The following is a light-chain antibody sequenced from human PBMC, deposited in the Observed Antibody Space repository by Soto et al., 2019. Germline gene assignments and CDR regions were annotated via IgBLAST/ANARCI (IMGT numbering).Light chain of an antibody. CDR1: SSDVGGYNY. CDR3: SSYTSSSTPRV. Sequence: QSVLTQPASVSGSPGQSITISCTGTSSDVGGYNYVSWYQQHPGKAPKLMIYDVSNRPSGVSNRFSGSKSGNTASLTISGLLADDEADYYCSSYTSSSTPRVFGTGTKVTVL. CDR2: DVS. V-gene: IGLV2-14*01. J-gene: IGLJ1*01.